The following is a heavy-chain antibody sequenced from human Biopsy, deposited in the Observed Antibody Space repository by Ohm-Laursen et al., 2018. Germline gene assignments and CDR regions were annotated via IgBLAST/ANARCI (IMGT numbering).Heavy chain of an antibody. CDR1: GGSISGSS. D-gene: IGHD6-19*01. CDR2: ISYSRDT. Sequence: SETLSFTCTVSGGSISGSSWSWIRQAPGKGLEWVGYISYSRDTNFNPSLKSRITISVDTSKNQFSLKLTSMTAADPAVYYCAKHGSGWTGDDAFHIWGRGTMVTVSS. CDR3: AKHGSGWTGDDAFHI. V-gene: IGHV4-59*08. J-gene: IGHJ3*02.